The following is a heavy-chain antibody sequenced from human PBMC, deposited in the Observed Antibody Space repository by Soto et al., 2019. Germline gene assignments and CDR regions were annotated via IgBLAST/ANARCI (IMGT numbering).Heavy chain of an antibody. CDR2: INPNSGGT. D-gene: IGHD3-22*01. CDR3: ARSKASSGYYYYYYGMDV. V-gene: IGHV1-2*04. Sequence: GASVKVSCKASGYTFTGYYMHWVRQAPGQGLEWMGWINPNSGGTNYAQKFQGWVTKTRDTSISTAYMELSRLRSDDTAVYYCARSKASSGYYYYYYGMDVWGQGTTVTVSS. J-gene: IGHJ6*02. CDR1: GYTFTGYY.